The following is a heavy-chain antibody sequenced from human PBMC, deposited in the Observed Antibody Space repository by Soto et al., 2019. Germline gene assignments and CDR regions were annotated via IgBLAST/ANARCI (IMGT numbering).Heavy chain of an antibody. CDR2: IIPIFGTA. V-gene: IGHV1-69*13. CDR3: ARGDFSSSSYPYYYYGMDV. D-gene: IGHD6-13*01. CDR1: GGTLSSYA. Sequence: VASVKVSCKASGGTLSSYAISWVRQAPGQGLEWMGGIIPIFGTANYAQKFQGRVTITADESTSTAYMELSSLRSEDTAVYYCARGDFSSSSYPYYYYGMDVWGQGTTVTVSS. J-gene: IGHJ6*02.